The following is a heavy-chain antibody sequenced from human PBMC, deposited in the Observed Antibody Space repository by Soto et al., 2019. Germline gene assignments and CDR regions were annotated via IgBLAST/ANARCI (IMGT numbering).Heavy chain of an antibody. V-gene: IGHV3-48*02. Sequence: EVQLVESGGDFVQRGGSLRLSCVASGFTFSVYSMNWVRQAPGKGLEWLSYITSDTKTIKYADSVKGRFTISRDNAKNSVYLQMNSLRDEDTAVYYCARSVEGHFDYWGQGTVVTVSS. D-gene: IGHD6-19*01. J-gene: IGHJ4*02. CDR3: ARSVEGHFDY. CDR2: ITSDTKTI. CDR1: GFTFSVYS.